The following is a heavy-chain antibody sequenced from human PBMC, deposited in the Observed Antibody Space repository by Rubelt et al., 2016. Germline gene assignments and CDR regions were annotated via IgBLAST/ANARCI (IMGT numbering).Heavy chain of an antibody. Sequence: QVQLVQSGSELKKPGASVKVSCKASGYTFTSYAMNWVRQAPGQGLERMGWINTNTGNSTYAQGSAGRVVFSLDTAVSTAYLQISSLKAEDTAVYYCARDPSSWQGWLLWGQGTLVTVSS. CDR2: INTNTGNS. V-gene: IGHV7-4-1*02. CDR3: ARDPSSWQGWLL. CDR1: GYTFTSYA. D-gene: IGHD6-13*01. J-gene: IGHJ4*02.